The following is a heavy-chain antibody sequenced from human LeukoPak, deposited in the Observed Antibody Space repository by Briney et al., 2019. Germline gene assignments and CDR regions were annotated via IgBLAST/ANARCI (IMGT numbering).Heavy chain of an antibody. V-gene: IGHV3-30-3*01. CDR1: GFTFSSYA. Sequence: GRSLRLSCAASGFTFSSYAMHWVRQAPGKGLEWVAVISYDGSNKYYADSVKGRFTISSDNSKNTLYLQMNSLRAEDTAVYYCARRGIVVVVAEERNWFDPWGQGTLVTVSS. CDR3: ARRGIVVVVAEERNWFDP. CDR2: ISYDGSNK. J-gene: IGHJ5*02. D-gene: IGHD2-15*01.